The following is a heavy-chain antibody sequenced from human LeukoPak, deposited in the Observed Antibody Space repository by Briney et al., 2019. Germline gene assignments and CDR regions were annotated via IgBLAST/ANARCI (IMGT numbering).Heavy chain of an antibody. J-gene: IGHJ5*02. D-gene: IGHD6-6*01. CDR2: IYTSGGT. Sequence: SETLSLTCTVSGGSISSYYWSWIRQPAGKGLEWIGRIYTSGGTNYNPSLKSRVTMSVDTSKNQFSLKLSSVTAADTAVYYCARDFGSRVSSSSSYWFDPWGQGTLVTVSS. CDR3: ARDFGSRVSSSSSYWFDP. V-gene: IGHV4-4*07. CDR1: GGSISSYY.